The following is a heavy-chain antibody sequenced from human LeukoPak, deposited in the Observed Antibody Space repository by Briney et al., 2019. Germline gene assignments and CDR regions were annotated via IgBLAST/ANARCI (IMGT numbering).Heavy chain of an antibody. CDR1: GGSCDDYY. J-gene: IGHJ4*02. CDR3: ARGRDRSKAGDH. V-gene: IGHV4-34*01. CDR2: IHPSGIF. D-gene: IGHD5-24*01. Sequence: SETLFLTCAVYGGSCDDYYCSWIRQPPGKGLEWIGEIHPSGIFYYNSSLMSRVTISIDTSKSQFSLRLTSVTAADTAFYYCARGRDRSKAGDHWGQGSLVTVSS.